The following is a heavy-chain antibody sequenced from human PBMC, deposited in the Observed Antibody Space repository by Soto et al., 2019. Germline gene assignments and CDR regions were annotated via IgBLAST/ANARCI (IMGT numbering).Heavy chain of an antibody. D-gene: IGHD3-22*01. CDR3: ANYYYDSSGWNFDY. CDR1: GFTFSSYG. CDR2: ISGSGGST. Sequence: ESGGGLVQPGGSLRLSCAASGFTFSSYGMSWVRQAPGTGLEWVSGISGSGGSTYYADSVKGRFTISRDNSKNTLYLQMNSLRAEDTAVYYCANYYYDSSGWNFDYWGQGTLVTVSS. V-gene: IGHV3-23*01. J-gene: IGHJ4*02.